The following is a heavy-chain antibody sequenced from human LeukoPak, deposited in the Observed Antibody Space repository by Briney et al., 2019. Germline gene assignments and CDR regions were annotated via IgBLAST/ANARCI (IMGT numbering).Heavy chain of an antibody. D-gene: IGHD3-10*01. J-gene: IGHJ6*02. CDR2: IWYDGSNK. V-gene: IGHV3-33*01. CDR3: ARDYYGSGSYYDGMDV. Sequence: GGSLRLSCAASGFTFSSYGMHWVRQAPGKGLEWVAVIWYDGSNKYYADSVKGRFAISRDNSKNTLYLQVNSLRAEDTAVYYCARDYYGSGSYYDGMDVWGQGTTVTVSS. CDR1: GFTFSSYG.